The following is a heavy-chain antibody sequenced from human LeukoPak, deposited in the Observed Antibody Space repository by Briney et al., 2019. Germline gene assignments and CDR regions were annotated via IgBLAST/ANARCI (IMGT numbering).Heavy chain of an antibody. V-gene: IGHV3-33*03. Sequence: GGSLRLSCAASGFTFSSYGMHWVRQAPGKGLEWVAVIWYDGSKKYYAVSVKGRFTISRDNSKNTLYLQMNSLRAEDTAVYYCATPIDYGDYVYGMDVWGQGTTVTVSS. CDR1: GFTFSSYG. D-gene: IGHD4-17*01. CDR2: IWYDGSKK. J-gene: IGHJ6*02. CDR3: ATPIDYGDYVYGMDV.